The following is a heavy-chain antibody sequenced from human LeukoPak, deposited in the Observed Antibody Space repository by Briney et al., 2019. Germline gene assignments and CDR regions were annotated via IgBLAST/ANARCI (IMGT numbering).Heavy chain of an antibody. J-gene: IGHJ4*02. V-gene: IGHV3-23*01. CDR1: GFTFSSYA. CDR2: ISGSGGST. D-gene: IGHD5-18*01. CDR3: ARDPRYSYGPLYYFDY. Sequence: PGGSLRLSCAASGFTFSSYAMSWVRQAPGKGLEWVSAISGSGGSTYYADSVKGRFTISRDNSKNTLYLQMNSLRAEDTAVYYCARDPRYSYGPLYYFDYWGQGTLVTVSS.